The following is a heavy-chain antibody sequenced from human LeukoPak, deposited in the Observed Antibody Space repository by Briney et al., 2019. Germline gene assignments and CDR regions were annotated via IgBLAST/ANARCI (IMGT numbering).Heavy chain of an antibody. J-gene: IGHJ3*02. Sequence: PSETLSPTCPVSGGSLNNYCWGWIRPPAGEGIEGIGGIFTRGSTNYNPSLKSRVTMSVDTSKNQFSLKLSSVTAADTAVYYCARGRYCSADICSGGDAFDIWGQGTMVSVSS. CDR1: GGSLNNYC. CDR3: ARGRYCSADICSGGDAFDI. CDR2: IFTRGST. V-gene: IGHV4-4*07. D-gene: IGHD2-15*01.